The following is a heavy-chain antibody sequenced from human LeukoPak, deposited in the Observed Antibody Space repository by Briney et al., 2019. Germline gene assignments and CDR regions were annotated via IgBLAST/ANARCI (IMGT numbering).Heavy chain of an antibody. J-gene: IGHJ4*02. CDR2: ISSNGGST. Sequence: GGSLRLSCAASGFTFSSYAMHWVLQAPGKGLEYVSAISSNGGSTYYANSVKGRFTISRDNSKNTLYLQMGSLRAEDMAVYYCARSRVTEGVYYFDYWGQGTLVTVSS. CDR1: GFTFSSYA. V-gene: IGHV3-64*01. CDR3: ARSRVTEGVYYFDY. D-gene: IGHD2-21*02.